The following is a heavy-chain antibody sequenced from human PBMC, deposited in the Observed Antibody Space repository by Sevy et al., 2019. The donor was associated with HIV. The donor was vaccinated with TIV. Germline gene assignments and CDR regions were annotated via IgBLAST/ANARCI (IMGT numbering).Heavy chain of an antibody. Sequence: GGSLRLSCAASGFTFSNYGMHWVRQAPGKGLEWVAVVSYDGSTKYYVDFVKGRFTISRDNSKNTVYLQMNTLRTEDTAVFYCAKGSKATDSAFDLWGQGTMVTVS. CDR3: AKGSKATDSAFDL. V-gene: IGHV3-30*18. CDR1: GFTFSNYG. D-gene: IGHD1-26*01. CDR2: VSYDGSTK. J-gene: IGHJ3*01.